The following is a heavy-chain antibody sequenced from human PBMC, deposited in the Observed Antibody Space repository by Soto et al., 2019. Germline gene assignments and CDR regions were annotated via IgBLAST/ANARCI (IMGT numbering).Heavy chain of an antibody. D-gene: IGHD2-21*01. J-gene: IGHJ3*02. CDR3: ARESYCGGDCYSTDAFDI. V-gene: IGHV1-69*04. CDR2: IIPILGIA. CDR1: GGSFNSST. Sequence: PAKVCCKASGGSFNSSTISWARQEPGQGLEWMGRIIPILGIANYAQKFQGRVTITADKSTSTAYMELSSLRSEDTAVYYCARESYCGGDCYSTDAFDIWGQGTMVTVSS.